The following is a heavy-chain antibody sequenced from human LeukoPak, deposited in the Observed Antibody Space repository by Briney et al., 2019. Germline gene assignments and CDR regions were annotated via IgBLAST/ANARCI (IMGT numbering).Heavy chain of an antibody. Sequence: PGASLRLSCAASGFTFSSYAMSWVRQAPGKGLEWVSAISGSGGSTYYADSVKGRFTISRDNSKNTLCLQMNSLRAEDTAVYYCAKGSTKGDSYGYGYWSQGTLATVSS. CDR2: ISGSGGST. V-gene: IGHV3-23*01. CDR3: AKGSTKGDSYGYGY. D-gene: IGHD5-18*01. CDR1: GFTFSSYA. J-gene: IGHJ4*02.